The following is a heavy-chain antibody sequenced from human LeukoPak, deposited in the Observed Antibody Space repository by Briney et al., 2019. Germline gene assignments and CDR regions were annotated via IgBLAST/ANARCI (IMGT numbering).Heavy chain of an antibody. CDR1: GGSISSGGYY. CDR3: ARDSSSFIDY. Sequence: SQTLSLTCTVSGGSISSGGYYWSWIRQPPGKGLEWIGYIYHGGSTYYNPSLKSRVSISVDRSKNQFALKLSSVTAADTAVYYCARDSSSFIDYWGQGTLVTVSS. V-gene: IGHV4-30-2*01. D-gene: IGHD6-6*01. J-gene: IGHJ4*02. CDR2: IYHGGST.